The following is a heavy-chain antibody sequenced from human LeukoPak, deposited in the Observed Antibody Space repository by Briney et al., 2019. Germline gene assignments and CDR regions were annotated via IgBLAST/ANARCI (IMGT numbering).Heavy chain of an antibody. CDR2: IYYSGST. V-gene: IGHV4-59*01. CDR3: ASLFDCSGGSCPDY. Sequence: PSETLSLTCTVSGGSISSYYWRWIRQPPGKGLEWIGYIYYSGSTNYYPSLKSRVTISVDTSKNQFSLKLSSVTAADTAVYYCASLFDCSGGSCPDYWGQGTLVTVSS. D-gene: IGHD2-15*01. CDR1: GGSISSYY. J-gene: IGHJ4*02.